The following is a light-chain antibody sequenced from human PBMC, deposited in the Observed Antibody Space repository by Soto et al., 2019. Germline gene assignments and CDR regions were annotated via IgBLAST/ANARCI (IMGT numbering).Light chain of an antibody. V-gene: IGKV1-39*01. CDR3: QQSYSTFWT. CDR2: GAS. Sequence: DIPMXQCPSSMFASXGDRVTIGCRARSSINKXLNWYQHKPGKAPKVXXDGASTLQSGGPSRFSGSGSGTAFTRPITSRQPDDFATYYGQQSYSTFWTFGQGTKVDI. J-gene: IGKJ1*01. CDR1: SSINKX.